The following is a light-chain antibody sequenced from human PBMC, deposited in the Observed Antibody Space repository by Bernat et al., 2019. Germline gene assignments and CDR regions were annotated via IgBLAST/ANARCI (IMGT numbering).Light chain of an antibody. CDR2: GAS. CDR1: QSVSSN. V-gene: IGKV3-15*01. Sequence: EIVMTQSPATLSVSPGERATLSCRASQSVSSNVAWYQQKPGQAPRLLIYGASTRATVIPARFSGSGSGTEFTLTISSLQSEDFAVYYCQQYNNWPGYTFGQGTKLEIK. J-gene: IGKJ2*01. CDR3: QQYNNWPGYT.